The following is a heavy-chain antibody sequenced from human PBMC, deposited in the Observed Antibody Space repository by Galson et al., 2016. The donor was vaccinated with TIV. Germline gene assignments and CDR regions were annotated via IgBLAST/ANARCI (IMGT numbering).Heavy chain of an antibody. CDR1: GFTFDDFG. D-gene: IGHD1-26*01. Sequence: SLRLSCAASGFTFDDFGMSWVRQAPGKGLEWVSGINWSGDNTGYVDSVKGRFTISRDNAKNSLYLEMDSLRAEDTALYYCARGGGSYYGVDFWGQGTLVTVSS. CDR2: INWSGDNT. J-gene: IGHJ4*02. V-gene: IGHV3-20*04. CDR3: ARGGGSYYGVDF.